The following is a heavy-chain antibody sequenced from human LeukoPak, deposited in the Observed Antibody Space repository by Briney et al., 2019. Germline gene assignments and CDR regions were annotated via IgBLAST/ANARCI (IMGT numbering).Heavy chain of an antibody. D-gene: IGHD3-22*01. CDR2: IQNDGIST. CDR3: GKGAEYFFDSSGLIDY. J-gene: IGHJ4*02. Sequence: PGGSPRLSCEASGFTFSYHWMHWVRQVPGKGLVWVARIQNDGISTTYADSVKGRFTISRDNAKNTLYLQMISLSDEDTAVYYCGKGAEYFFDSSGLIDYWGQGTLVTVYS. CDR1: GFTFSYHW. V-gene: IGHV3-74*01.